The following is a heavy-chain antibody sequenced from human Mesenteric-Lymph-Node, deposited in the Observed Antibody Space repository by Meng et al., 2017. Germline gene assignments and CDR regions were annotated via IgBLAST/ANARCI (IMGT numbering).Heavy chain of an antibody. Sequence: LRLSCTVSGGSISSGSYYWSWIRQPAGKGLEWIGRIYTSGSTNYNPSLKSRVTISVDTSKNQFSLKLSSVTAADTAVYYCARDRSAGILDYWGQGTLVTVSS. J-gene: IGHJ4*02. V-gene: IGHV4-61*02. CDR3: ARDRSAGILDY. CDR1: GGSISSGSYY. D-gene: IGHD3-10*01. CDR2: IYTSGST.